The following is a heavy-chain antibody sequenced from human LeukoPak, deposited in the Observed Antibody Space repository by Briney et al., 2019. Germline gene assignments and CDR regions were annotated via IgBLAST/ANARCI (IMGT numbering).Heavy chain of an antibody. J-gene: IGHJ4*02. CDR3: ARLGTTVTHFDY. CDR2: IYSGGST. Sequence: GGSLRLSCAASGFTVSSNYMSWVRQAPGKGLEWVSVIYSGGSTYYADSVKARFTISRDNYKSTLFLQMDSLRAEDTAVYFCARLGTTVTHFDYWGQGTLVTVSS. D-gene: IGHD4-17*01. V-gene: IGHV3-66*01. CDR1: GFTVSSNY.